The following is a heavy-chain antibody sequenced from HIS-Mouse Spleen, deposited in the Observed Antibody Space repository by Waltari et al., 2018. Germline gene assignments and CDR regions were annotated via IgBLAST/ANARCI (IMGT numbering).Heavy chain of an antibody. CDR1: GGSISSSSYY. V-gene: IGHV4-39*07. CDR2: IYYSGST. J-gene: IGHJ4*02. Sequence: QLQLQESGPGLVKPSETLSLTCTVSGGSISSSSYYWGWIRQPPGKGLEWIGSIYYSGSTYYNPPIRSRVTLSVDTSKNQFSLKLSSVTAADTAVYYCARGRRYYGSGSYGSFDYWGQGTLVTVSS. CDR3: ARGRRYYGSGSYGSFDY. D-gene: IGHD3-10*01.